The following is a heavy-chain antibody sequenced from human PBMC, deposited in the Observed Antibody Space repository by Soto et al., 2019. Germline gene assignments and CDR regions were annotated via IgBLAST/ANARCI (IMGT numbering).Heavy chain of an antibody. CDR3: ASVRGVTTCRSVLCEYYGMDV. D-gene: IGHD3-10*02. CDR2: ISAYNGNT. CDR1: GYTFTSYG. J-gene: IGHJ6*02. V-gene: IGHV1-18*01. Sequence: ASVKVSCKASGYTFTSYGISWVRQAPGQGLEWMGWISAYNGNTNYAQKLQGRVTMTTDASTSTAYMELSSLRSDDTAVYYCASVRGVTTCRSVLCEYYGMDVWGQGTTVTVSS.